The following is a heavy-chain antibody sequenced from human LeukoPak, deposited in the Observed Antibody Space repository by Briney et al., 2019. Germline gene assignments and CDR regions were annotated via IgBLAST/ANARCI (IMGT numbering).Heavy chain of an antibody. V-gene: IGHV1-69*04. J-gene: IGHJ4*02. CDR2: IIPILGIA. CDR1: GGTFSSYA. D-gene: IGHD3-3*01. CDR3: ARDPRDYDFWSGLSY. Sequence: ASVKVSCKASGGTFSSYAISWVRQAPGQGLEWMGRIIPILGIANYAQKFQGRVTITADKSTSTAYMELSSLRSEDTAVYYCARDPRDYDFWSGLSYWGQGTLVTVSS.